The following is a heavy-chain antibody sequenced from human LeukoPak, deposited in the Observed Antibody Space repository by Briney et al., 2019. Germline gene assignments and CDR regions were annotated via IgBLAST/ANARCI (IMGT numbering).Heavy chain of an antibody. CDR2: IYYSGST. V-gene: IGHV4-59*08. D-gene: IGHD3-9*01. J-gene: IGHJ4*02. CDR3: ARHGENYDILTGYYHPPLDFDY. CDR1: GGSISSYY. Sequence: SETLSLTCTVSGGSISSYYWSWIRQPPGKGLEWIGYIYYSGSTNYNPSLKSRVTISVDTSKNQFSLKLSSVTAAGTAVYYCARHGENYDILTGYYHPPLDFDYWGQGTLVTVSS.